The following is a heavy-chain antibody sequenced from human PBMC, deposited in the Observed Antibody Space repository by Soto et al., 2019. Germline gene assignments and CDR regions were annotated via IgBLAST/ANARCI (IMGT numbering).Heavy chain of an antibody. V-gene: IGHV4-59*08. J-gene: IGHJ4*02. CDR3: ATRVPNSRAYVGVFDY. D-gene: IGHD3-22*01. CDR2: VYHTGST. Sequence: SETLSLTCTVSGDSFTSYFWSWLLQPPGKGLEWIGYVYHTGSTEYNPSLESRVVISIDTSKNQFSLNLNSVTAADTAVYYCATRVPNSRAYVGVFDYWGQGTEVT. CDR1: GDSFTSYF.